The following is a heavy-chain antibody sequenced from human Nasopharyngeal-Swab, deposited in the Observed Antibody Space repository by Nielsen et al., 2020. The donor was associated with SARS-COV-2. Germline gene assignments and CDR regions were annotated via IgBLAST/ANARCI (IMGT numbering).Heavy chain of an antibody. D-gene: IGHD3-16*01. CDR3: TSGGLTGMDV. CDR2: IRSIPKNSAT. Sequence: GESLKISCAASGFTFSGSSIHWVRQAYGRGLEWVGRIRSIPKNSATAYTASVRGRFTIPRDDSENTAYLQMNSLKTEDTATYYCTSGGLTGMDVWGQGTTVTVSS. J-gene: IGHJ6*02. CDR1: GFTFSGSS. V-gene: IGHV3-73*01.